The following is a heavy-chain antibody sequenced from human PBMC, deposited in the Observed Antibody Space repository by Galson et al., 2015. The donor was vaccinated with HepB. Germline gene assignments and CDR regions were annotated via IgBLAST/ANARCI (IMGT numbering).Heavy chain of an antibody. CDR2: IIPIFGTT. D-gene: IGHD5-24*01. V-gene: IGHV1-69*13. J-gene: IGHJ6*02. CDR3: ARVSRRDGYNPTHYYYGMDV. CDR1: GGTFSNYA. Sequence: SVKVSCKASGGTFSNYAISWVRQAPGQGLEWMGGIIPIFGTTNYAQKFQGRVTIIADESTSTAYMELSSLRSEDTAVYYCARVSRRDGYNPTHYYYGMDVWGQGTTVTVSS.